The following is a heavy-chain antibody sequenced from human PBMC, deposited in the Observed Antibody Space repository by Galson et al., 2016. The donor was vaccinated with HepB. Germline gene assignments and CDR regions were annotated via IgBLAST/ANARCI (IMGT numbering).Heavy chain of an antibody. J-gene: IGHJ6*04. D-gene: IGHD4-23*01. CDR2: ITYGGST. CDR3: AKWVSFGNSDV. CDR1: GGFISSNNYH. Sequence: SETLSLTCNVSGGFISSNNYHWGWVRQPPGKGLEWIGNITYGGSTLYNPSLEGRVTISLDASNNQFSLKVNSVTATDTAVYFCAKWVSFGNSDVWGKGTTVTVSS. V-gene: IGHV4-39*01.